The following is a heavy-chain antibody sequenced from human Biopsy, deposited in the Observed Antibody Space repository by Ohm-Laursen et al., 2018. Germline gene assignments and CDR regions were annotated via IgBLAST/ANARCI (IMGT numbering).Heavy chain of an antibody. Sequence: SLRLSCAASGFSVSSYDMNWVRQAPGKGLEWISYISETSSHIYDADSVRGRFTVARGIAKNSLYLQLNSLRVEDTAVYYCARDSSRRAREGGMDVWGQGTTVTASS. D-gene: IGHD6-6*01. CDR3: ARDSSRRAREGGMDV. J-gene: IGHJ6*02. CDR1: GFSVSSYD. V-gene: IGHV3-21*01. CDR2: ISETSSHI.